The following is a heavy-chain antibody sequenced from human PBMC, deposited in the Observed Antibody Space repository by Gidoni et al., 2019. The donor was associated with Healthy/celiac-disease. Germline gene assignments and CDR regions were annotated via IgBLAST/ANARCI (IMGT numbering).Heavy chain of an antibody. J-gene: IGHJ5*02. D-gene: IGHD3-3*01. CDR1: GYSISSGYY. V-gene: IGHV4-38-2*01. Sequence: QVQLQESGPGLVKPSETLSLTCAVSGYSISSGYYWGWIRQPPGKRLEWIGSIYHSGSTYYNPSLKSRVTISVDTSKNQFSLKLSSVTAADTAVYDCARGGGRITISRNWFDPWGQGTLVTVSS. CDR3: ARGGGRITISRNWFDP. CDR2: IYHSGST.